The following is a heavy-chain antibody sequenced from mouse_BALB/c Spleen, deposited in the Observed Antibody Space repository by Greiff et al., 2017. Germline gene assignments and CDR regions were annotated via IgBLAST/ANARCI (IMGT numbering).Heavy chain of an antibody. CDR3: TRDGYYGSSSYWYFDV. D-gene: IGHD1-1*01. CDR2: IYPGNSDT. CDR1: GYSFTSYW. J-gene: IGHJ1*01. Sequence: EVQLQQSGTVLARPGASVKMSCKASGYSFTSYWMHWVKQRPGQGLEWIGAIYPGNSDTSYNQKFKGKAKLTAVTSASTAYMELSSLTNEDSAVYYCTRDGYYGSSSYWYFDVWGAGTTVTVSS. V-gene: IGHV1-5*01.